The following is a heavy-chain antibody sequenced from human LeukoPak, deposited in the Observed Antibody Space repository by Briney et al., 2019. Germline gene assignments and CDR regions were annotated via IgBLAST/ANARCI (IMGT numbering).Heavy chain of an antibody. CDR2: ISSSRSTI. D-gene: IGHD3-9*01. J-gene: IGHJ4*02. CDR3: AREGEYYDILTGYYGFDY. Sequence: GGSLRLSRAASGFTFSIYSMNSVRQAPGKGVEWVSYISSSRSTIYYAHSVKGRFTSSRDNAKNSLYLQMNSLRDEDTAVYYCAREGEYYDILTGYYGFDYWGQGTLVTVSS. CDR1: GFTFSIYS. V-gene: IGHV3-48*02.